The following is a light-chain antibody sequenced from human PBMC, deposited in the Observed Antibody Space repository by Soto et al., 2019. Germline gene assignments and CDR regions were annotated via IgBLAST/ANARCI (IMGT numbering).Light chain of an antibody. J-gene: IGLJ3*02. Sequence: QSVLTQPPPPSGAPWQSVTISCTVTRSDVGGYNYVSWYQQYPGRAPKLMIYEVTKRPSGVPDRFSGSKSGNTASLTVSGLQAEDEADYYCSSYAASNNFYFVFGGGTKVTVL. CDR2: EVT. V-gene: IGLV2-8*01. CDR3: SSYAASNNFYFV. CDR1: RSDVGGYNY.